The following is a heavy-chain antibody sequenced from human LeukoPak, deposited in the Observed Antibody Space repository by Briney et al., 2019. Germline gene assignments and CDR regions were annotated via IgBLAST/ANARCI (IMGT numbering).Heavy chain of an antibody. CDR1: GFTFSSYA. Sequence: PGGSLRLSCAASGFTFSSYAMHWVRQAPGKGLEWVAVISYDGSNKYSADFVKGRFTISRDNSKDTLYLQMNSLRAEDTAVYYCARVAPITIFYERGAFDIWGQGTMVTVSS. V-gene: IGHV3-30-3*01. CDR3: ARVAPITIFYERGAFDI. J-gene: IGHJ3*02. CDR2: ISYDGSNK. D-gene: IGHD3-9*01.